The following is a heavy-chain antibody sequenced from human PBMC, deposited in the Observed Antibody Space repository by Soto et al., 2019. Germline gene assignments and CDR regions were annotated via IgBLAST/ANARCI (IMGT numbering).Heavy chain of an antibody. V-gene: IGHV4-59*01. D-gene: IGHD5-12*01. CDR1: GGSISSYY. Sequence: SETLSLTCTVSGGSISSYYWSWIRQPPGKGLEWIGYIYYSGSTNYNPSLKSRVTISVDTSKNQFSLKLSSVTAADTAVYYCARDGYKAGEFDYWGQGTLVTVSS. J-gene: IGHJ4*02. CDR2: IYYSGST. CDR3: ARDGYKAGEFDY.